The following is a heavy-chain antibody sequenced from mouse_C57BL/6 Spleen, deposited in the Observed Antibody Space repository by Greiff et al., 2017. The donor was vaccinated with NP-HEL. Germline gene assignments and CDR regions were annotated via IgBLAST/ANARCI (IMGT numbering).Heavy chain of an antibody. J-gene: IGHJ4*01. V-gene: IGHV8-8*01. CDR2: IWWDDDK. CDR3: ARIVYYGSSYVEAMDY. Sequence: QVTLKECGPGILQPSQTLSLTCSFSGFSLSTFGMGVGWIRQPSGKGLEWLAHIWWDDDKYYNPALKSRLTISKDTSKNQVFLKIANVDTADTATYYCARIVYYGSSYVEAMDYWGQGTSVTVSS. D-gene: IGHD1-1*01. CDR1: GFSLSTFGMG.